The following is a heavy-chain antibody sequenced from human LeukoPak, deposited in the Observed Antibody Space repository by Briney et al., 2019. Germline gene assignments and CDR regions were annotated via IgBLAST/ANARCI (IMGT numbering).Heavy chain of an antibody. J-gene: IGHJ3*02. CDR2: IYHSGST. CDR1: GGSISSSNW. D-gene: IGHD3-16*01. V-gene: IGHV4-4*02. CDR3: ARGRGYYDYVWGSSAFDI. Sequence: PSETLCLTCAVSGGSISSSNWWSWVRQPPGKGLEWIGEIYHSGSTNYNPSLKSRVTISVDTSKNQFSLKLSSVTAADTAVYYCARGRGYYDYVWGSSAFDIWGQGTMVTVSS.